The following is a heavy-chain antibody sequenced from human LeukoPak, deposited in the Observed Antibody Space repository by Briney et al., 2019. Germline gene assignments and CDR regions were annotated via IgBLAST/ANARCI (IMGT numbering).Heavy chain of an antibody. D-gene: IGHD3-22*01. CDR2: ISSSGGTI. V-gene: IGHV3-48*03. J-gene: IGHJ6*02. Sequence: GGSLRLSCAASGFTFSSYEMNWVRQAPGKGLEWVSYISSSGGTIYYADSVKGRFTISRDNAKNSLYLQMNSLRAEDTAVYYCARGYYDSSGYPYYYYYYGMDVWGQGTTVTVSS. CDR1: GFTFSSYE. CDR3: ARGYYDSSGYPYYYYYYGMDV.